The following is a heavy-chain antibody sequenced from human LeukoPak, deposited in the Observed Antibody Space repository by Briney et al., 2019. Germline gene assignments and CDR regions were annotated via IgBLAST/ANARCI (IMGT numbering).Heavy chain of an antibody. CDR2: IYSGGST. Sequence: PGGSLRLSCAASGFTFSTFEMNWVRQAPGKGLEWVSVIYSGGSTYYADSVKGRFTISRDNSKNTLYLQMNSLRAEDTAVYYCARARSITMVRGVIGYFDYWGQGTLVTVSS. CDR1: GFTFSTFE. J-gene: IGHJ4*02. D-gene: IGHD3-10*01. V-gene: IGHV3-53*01. CDR3: ARARSITMVRGVIGYFDY.